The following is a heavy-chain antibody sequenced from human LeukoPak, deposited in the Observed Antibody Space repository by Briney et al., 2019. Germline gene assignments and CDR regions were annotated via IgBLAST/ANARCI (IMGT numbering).Heavy chain of an antibody. J-gene: IGHJ4*02. D-gene: IGHD3-3*01. Sequence: GGSLRLSCAASGFTFSSYGMHWVRQAPGKGLEWVAFMRYDGGNKYYADSVKGRFTISRDNSKNTLYLQMNSLRAEDTAVYYCAKIPSGSPNDYWGQGTLVTVSS. CDR2: MRYDGGNK. CDR1: GFTFSSYG. V-gene: IGHV3-30*02. CDR3: AKIPSGSPNDY.